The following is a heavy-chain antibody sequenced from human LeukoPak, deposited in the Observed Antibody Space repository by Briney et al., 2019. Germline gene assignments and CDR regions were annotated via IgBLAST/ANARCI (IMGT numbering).Heavy chain of an antibody. D-gene: IGHD6-13*01. CDR2: IYTSGST. CDR1: GGSISSYY. V-gene: IGHV4-4*09. CDR3: ARPAGRYSTLPRYYYYYYMDV. J-gene: IGHJ6*03. Sequence: SETLSLTCTVSGGSISSYYWSWIRQPPGKGLEWVGYIYTSGSTNYNPSLKSRVTISVDTSKNQFSLKLSSVTAADTAVYYCARPAGRYSTLPRYYYYYYMDVWGKGTTVTVSS.